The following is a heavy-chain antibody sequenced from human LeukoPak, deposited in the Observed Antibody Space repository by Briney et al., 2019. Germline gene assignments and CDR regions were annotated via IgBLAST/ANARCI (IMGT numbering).Heavy chain of an antibody. Sequence: GGSLRLSCAASGFTFSSYSMTWVRQAPGKGLEWVSSISSSSSYIYYADSVKGRFTISRDNAKNSLYLQMNSLRAEDTAVYYCASSYSSGSRGWFDPWGQGTLVTVSS. V-gene: IGHV3-21*01. CDR1: GFTFSSYS. CDR3: ASSYSSGSRGWFDP. J-gene: IGHJ5*02. CDR2: ISSSSSYI. D-gene: IGHD6-19*01.